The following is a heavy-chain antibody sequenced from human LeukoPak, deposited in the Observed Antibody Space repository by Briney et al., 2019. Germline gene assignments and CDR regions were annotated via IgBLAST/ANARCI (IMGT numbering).Heavy chain of an antibody. V-gene: IGHV3-21*04. CDR2: ISSSSSYI. J-gene: IGHJ4*02. CDR1: GFTFSSYS. Sequence: GGSLRLSCAASGFTFSSYSMNWVRQAPGKGLEWVSSISSSSSYIYYADSVKGRFTISRDNAKNSLYLQMNSLRAEDTAVYYCARDFPDGSGAAGADYWGQGTLVTVSS. CDR3: ARDFPDGSGAAGADY. D-gene: IGHD3-10*01.